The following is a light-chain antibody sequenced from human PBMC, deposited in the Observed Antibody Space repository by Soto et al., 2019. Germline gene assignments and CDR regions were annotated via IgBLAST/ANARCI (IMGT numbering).Light chain of an antibody. Sequence: ETGMTQHPGTLCVSAGEGATLSCRASQSVGRKLVWYQQKAGQAPRPLIFDASTRATGIPARFSGSGSGTEFTLTISRLEPEDFAVYYCQQYDNWFSITFGQGTRLEIK. CDR2: DAS. CDR1: QSVGRK. CDR3: QQYDNWFSIT. V-gene: IGKV3-15*01. J-gene: IGKJ5*01.